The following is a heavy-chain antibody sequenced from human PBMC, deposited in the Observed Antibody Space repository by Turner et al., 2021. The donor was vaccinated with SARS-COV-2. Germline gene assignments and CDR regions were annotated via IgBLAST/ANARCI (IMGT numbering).Heavy chain of an antibody. CDR3: ARDCLPLLAFYYGLDV. Sequence: QVQLVESGGGVAQPGRSLRLSCAASGFTFSSFGMHWVRQAPGKGLEWGAVIWYDGSNEYYADSVKGRFTISRDNSKNTLYLQMNSLRAEDTAVYYCARDCLPLLAFYYGLDVWGQGTTVTVSS. CDR1: GFTFSSFG. J-gene: IGHJ6*02. CDR2: IWYDGSNE. V-gene: IGHV3-33*01. D-gene: IGHD2-15*01.